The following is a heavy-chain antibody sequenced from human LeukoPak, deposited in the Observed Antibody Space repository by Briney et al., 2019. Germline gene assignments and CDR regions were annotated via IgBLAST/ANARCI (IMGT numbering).Heavy chain of an antibody. Sequence: ASVKVSCKASGYTFTSYAMHWVRQAPGQRLEWMGWINAGNGNTKYSQKFQGRVTITRDTSASTAYMELSSLRSEDTAVYYCARDWSAVGAFDIWGQGTMVTVSS. CDR2: INAGNGNT. V-gene: IGHV1-3*01. D-gene: IGHD4-23*01. CDR1: GYTFTSYA. CDR3: ARDWSAVGAFDI. J-gene: IGHJ3*02.